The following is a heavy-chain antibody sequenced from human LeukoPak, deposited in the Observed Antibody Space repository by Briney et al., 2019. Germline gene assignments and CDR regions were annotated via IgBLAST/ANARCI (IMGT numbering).Heavy chain of an antibody. CDR3: ANHNSACEF. CDR2: ISASATGSVP. Sequence: GGSLRLSCAASGCTFSTYGMSWVRKSPGRGMEGVSAISASATGSVPNYADSVKGRFTISRDNYKNTLYLQINSLRVEDTAVYYCANHNSACEFWGQGNLVTVSS. J-gene: IGHJ4*02. CDR1: GCTFSTYG. D-gene: IGHD1-1*01. V-gene: IGHV3-23*01.